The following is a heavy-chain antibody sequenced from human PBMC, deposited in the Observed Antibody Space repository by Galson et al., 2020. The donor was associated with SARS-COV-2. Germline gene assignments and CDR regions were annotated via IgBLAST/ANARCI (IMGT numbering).Heavy chain of an antibody. CDR2: IYSGGST. CDR1: GITVSTNY. V-gene: IGHV3-53*01. Sequence: GESLKISCAAPGITVSTNYMNWVPQAPGKGPEWVSVIYSGGSTYYADSVKGRFTISRDNSKNTLVLQRNSLRAEDTAVDYCARGDYYYYGLDVWGQGTTVTVSS. CDR3: ARGDYYYYGLDV. J-gene: IGHJ6*02.